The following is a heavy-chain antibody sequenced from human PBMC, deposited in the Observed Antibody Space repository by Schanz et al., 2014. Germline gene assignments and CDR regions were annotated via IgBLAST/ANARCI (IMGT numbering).Heavy chain of an antibody. CDR1: GFTFDDYT. CDR3: ARENLNWEAFDI. J-gene: IGHJ3*02. V-gene: IGHV3-43*01. Sequence: EVQLVESGGVVVQPGGSLRLSCAGSGFTFDDYTMHWVRQPPGKGLEWVSLVTWDGGYTYYADSVKDRFTISRDNAKNSLYLEMTSLRGEDTAVYYCARENLNWEAFDIWGQGTVVTVSS. D-gene: IGHD7-27*01. CDR2: VTWDGGYT.